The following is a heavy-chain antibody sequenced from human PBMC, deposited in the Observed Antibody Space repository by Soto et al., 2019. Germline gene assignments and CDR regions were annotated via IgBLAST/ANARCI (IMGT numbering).Heavy chain of an antibody. J-gene: IGHJ4*02. CDR2: IYSGDTT. Sequence: EVQLVESGGGLIQPGGSLRLSCAVSGFTVRANYMSWVRQAPGKGLEWVSVIYSGDTTYYADSVKGRFIISRDISKNILYLQMNILRAEDTAVCYCHGYGYWGQGTLVTVSS. CDR1: GFTVRANY. CDR3: HGYGY. V-gene: IGHV3-53*01. D-gene: IGHD5-18*01.